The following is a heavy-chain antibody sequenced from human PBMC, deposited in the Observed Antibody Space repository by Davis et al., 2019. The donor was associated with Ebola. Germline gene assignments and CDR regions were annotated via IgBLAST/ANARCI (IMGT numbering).Heavy chain of an antibody. CDR2: IYYSGST. CDR3: ARELGYGSGSV. V-gene: IGHV4-59*01. Sequence: PSETLSLTCTVSGGSITSYYWSWTRQPPGKGLEWIGYIYYSGSTNYNPSLKSRVTISVATSKNQFSLKLSSVTAADSAVYYCARELGYGSGSVWGQGTLVTVSS. J-gene: IGHJ4*02. CDR1: GGSITSYY. D-gene: IGHD3-10*01.